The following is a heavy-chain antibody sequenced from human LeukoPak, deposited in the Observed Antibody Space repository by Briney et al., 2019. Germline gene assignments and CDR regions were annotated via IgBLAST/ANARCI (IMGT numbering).Heavy chain of an antibody. V-gene: IGHV4-38-2*02. CDR2: MYHSGNI. Sequence: SVTLCLTCIISGHPLPTGYHRGSIRQSPGKCLDWIGTMYHSGNINYNPSPKSRVTVSVDTSKNQFSLKLDSVTAADTAVFYCARLLGSVSFSDVWGQGILVTVSS. J-gene: IGHJ4*02. CDR1: GHPLPTGYH. D-gene: IGHD3-10*01. CDR3: ARLLGSVSFSDV.